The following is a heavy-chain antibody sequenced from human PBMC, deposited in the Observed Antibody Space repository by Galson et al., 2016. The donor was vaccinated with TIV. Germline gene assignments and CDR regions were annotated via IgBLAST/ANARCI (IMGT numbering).Heavy chain of an antibody. CDR1: GFTFSSYW. Sequence: SLRLSCAASGFTFSSYWMHWIRQVPGKGLLWVSRIDRDGTRITYADSVKGRFTISRDNAKNTLYLQMNSLRAEDTALYYCAKDSVRSGGGSGWSSGFDYWGQGTLATVSS. CDR2: IDRDGTRI. CDR3: AKDSVRSGGGSGWSSGFDY. D-gene: IGHD6-13*01. V-gene: IGHV3-74*01. J-gene: IGHJ4*02.